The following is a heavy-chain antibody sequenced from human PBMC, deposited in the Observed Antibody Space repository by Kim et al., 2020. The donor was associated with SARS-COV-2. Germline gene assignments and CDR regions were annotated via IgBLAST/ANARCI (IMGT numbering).Heavy chain of an antibody. CDR3: AKAPQSYNSGGFRGTFD. D-gene: IGHD6-19*01. CDR1: GSTSIPCV. CDR2: ISASGGST. J-gene: IGHJ4*01. V-gene: IGHV3-23*01. Sequence: GGSLRLSCADSGSTSIPCVMSWVRQAPGKGLEWVSVISASGGSTYYADSVKGRFTISRDSSRNTVFLQMSSLRAEDTAVYYCAKAPQSYNSGGFRGTFD.